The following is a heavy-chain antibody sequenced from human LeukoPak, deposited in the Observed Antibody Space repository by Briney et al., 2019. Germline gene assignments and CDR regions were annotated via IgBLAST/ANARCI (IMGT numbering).Heavy chain of an antibody. J-gene: IGHJ4*02. CDR2: ISFDGRNR. CDR3: VRPRGIAAAGIFGAFDY. Sequence: QSGGSLRLSCAASGFTFSSYGMHWVRQAPGKGLEWVALISFDGRNRYYADSVKGRFTISRDNSKNTLYVQMNSLRAEDTAVYYCVRPRGIAAAGIFGAFDYWGQGILVTVSS. CDR1: GFTFSSYG. V-gene: IGHV3-30*19. D-gene: IGHD6-13*01.